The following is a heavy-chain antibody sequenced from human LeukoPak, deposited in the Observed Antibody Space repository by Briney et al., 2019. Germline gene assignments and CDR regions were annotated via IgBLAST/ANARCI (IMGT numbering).Heavy chain of an antibody. CDR3: ARGPYYGSGSYYQLLKRNFDYYYYYYMDV. J-gene: IGHJ6*03. Sequence: GGSLRLSCAASGFTFSSYEMNWVRQAPGKGLEWVSYISSSGSTIYYADSVKGRFTISRDNAKNSLYLQMNSLRAEDTALYYCARGPYYGSGSYYQLLKRNFDYYYYYYMDVWGKGTTVTVSS. V-gene: IGHV3-48*03. D-gene: IGHD3-10*01. CDR2: ISSSGSTI. CDR1: GFTFSSYE.